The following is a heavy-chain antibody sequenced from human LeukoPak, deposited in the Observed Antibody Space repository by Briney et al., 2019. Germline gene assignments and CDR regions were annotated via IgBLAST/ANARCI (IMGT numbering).Heavy chain of an antibody. J-gene: IGHJ5*01. CDR3: AGAGGTYYYDSSGYYYQNWFDS. CDR2: INSNSGGT. Sequence: ASVKVSCKASGYRFSDYYMHWVRQAPGQGLEWMGRINSNSGGTGFAEKFRGRVTMTRDTSISTAYMELSRLTSDDTAVYYCAGAGGTYYYDSSGYYYQNWFDSWGQGTLVTVSS. CDR1: GYRFSDYY. D-gene: IGHD3-22*01. V-gene: IGHV1-2*06.